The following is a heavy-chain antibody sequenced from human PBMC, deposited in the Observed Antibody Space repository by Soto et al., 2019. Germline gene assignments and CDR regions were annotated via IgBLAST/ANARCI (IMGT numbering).Heavy chain of an antibody. V-gene: IGHV4-39*01. Sequence: SETLSLTCTVSGGSISSSSYYWGWIRQPPGKGLEWIGSIYYSGSTYYNPSLKSRVTISVDTSKNQFSLKLSSVTAADTAVYYCARPVWNGPFGYWGQGTLVTVSS. CDR2: IYYSGST. J-gene: IGHJ4*02. CDR3: ARPVWNGPFGY. CDR1: GGSISSSSYY. D-gene: IGHD1-1*01.